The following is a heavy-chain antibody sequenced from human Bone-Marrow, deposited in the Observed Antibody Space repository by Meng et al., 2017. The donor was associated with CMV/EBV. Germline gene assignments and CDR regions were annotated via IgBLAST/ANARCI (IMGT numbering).Heavy chain of an antibody. D-gene: IGHD7-27*01. CDR1: GGSFSGYY. V-gene: IGHV4-34*01. CDR3: ARGRATWGV. CDR2: INHSGST. J-gene: IGHJ6*02. Sequence: SETLSLTCAVYGGSFSGYYWSWIRQPPGKGLEWIGEINHSGSTNYNSSLKSRVTISLDTSKNQFSLRLTSVTAADTAVYYCARGRATWGVWGQRPTVTVSS.